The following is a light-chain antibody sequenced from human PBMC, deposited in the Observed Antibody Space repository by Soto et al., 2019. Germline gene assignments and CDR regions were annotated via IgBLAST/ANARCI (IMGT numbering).Light chain of an antibody. Sequence: QSALTQPRSVSGSPGQSVTISCTGTSSDVGGYNYVSWYQQHPGKAPKLMIYDVSKRPSGVPDRFSGSKSGNTASLTISGLQADDEADYYCCSLTTSHTYVFGSGTKVTAL. CDR1: SSDVGGYNY. CDR3: CSLTTSHTYV. J-gene: IGLJ1*01. V-gene: IGLV2-11*01. CDR2: DVS.